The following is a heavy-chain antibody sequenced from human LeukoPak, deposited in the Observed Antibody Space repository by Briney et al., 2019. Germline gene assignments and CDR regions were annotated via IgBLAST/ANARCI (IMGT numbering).Heavy chain of an antibody. V-gene: IGHV1-8*01. Sequence: ASVKVSCKASGYTFTSYDINWVRQATGQGLEWMGRMNPNSGNTGYAQKFQGRVTMTRNTSISTAYMELSSLRSEDTAVYYCASPTLEWLFDGMDVWGQGTTVTVSS. CDR3: ASPTLEWLFDGMDV. D-gene: IGHD3-3*01. CDR1: GYTFTSYD. CDR2: MNPNSGNT. J-gene: IGHJ6*02.